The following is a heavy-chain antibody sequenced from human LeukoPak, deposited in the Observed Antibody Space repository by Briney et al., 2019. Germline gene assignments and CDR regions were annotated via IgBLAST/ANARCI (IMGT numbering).Heavy chain of an antibody. D-gene: IGHD3-10*01. CDR1: GYTFTSYG. CDR2: IGAYNGHT. J-gene: IGHJ5*02. V-gene: IGHV1-18*01. Sequence: ASVKVSCKASGYTFTSYGISWVRQAPGQGLEWMGWIGAYNGHTNYTQKLQGRVTMTTDTSTSTAYMELRSLRSDDTAVYYCARVLWFGELLQANWFDPWGQGTLVAVSS. CDR3: ARVLWFGELLQANWFDP.